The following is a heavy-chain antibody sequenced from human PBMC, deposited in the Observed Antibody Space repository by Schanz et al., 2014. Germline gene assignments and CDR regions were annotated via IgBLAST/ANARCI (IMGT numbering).Heavy chain of an antibody. V-gene: IGHV4-31*03. J-gene: IGHJ4*02. CDR3: ARGHDYSPVEY. Sequence: QVQLQESGPRLVKPSQTLSLTCTVAGGSIKRGDTYWNWIRQQPGKGLEWIGYIYSGSSYFNPSLKGRVTITGDASKNQFSLTLSSVTVADTAVYYCARGHDYSPVEYWGQGVLVSVSS. D-gene: IGHD4-4*01. CDR2: IYSGSS. CDR1: GGSIKRGDTY.